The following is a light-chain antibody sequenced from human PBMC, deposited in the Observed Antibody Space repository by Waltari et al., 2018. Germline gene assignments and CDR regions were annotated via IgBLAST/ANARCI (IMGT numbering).Light chain of an antibody. CDR2: DAS. J-gene: IGKJ3*01. V-gene: IGKV1-33*01. Sequence: DIQLTQSPSSLSASVGDRVTITCQASQDINNYLIWYQQKPGNAPKLLIYDASNLETGVPSRFSGSGSGTDFTFTISSLQPEDIATYYCQQYDNLPFTFGPGTKVDIK. CDR3: QQYDNLPFT. CDR1: QDINNY.